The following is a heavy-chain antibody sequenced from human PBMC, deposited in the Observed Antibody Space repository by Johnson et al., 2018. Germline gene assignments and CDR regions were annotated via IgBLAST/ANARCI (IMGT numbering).Heavy chain of an antibody. Sequence: QVQLQESGPGLVKPSETLSLTCGVSGTSIRSDYWTWIRQPPGKGLECIGYIYYSGNTNYNPSLKSRVTISVDTSKNQFSLTLGSVTAADTAVYYRAGVPPYYYYIDVGGKGTTVTVSS. CDR3: AGVPPYYYYIDV. CDR1: GTSIRSDY. J-gene: IGHJ6*03. V-gene: IGHV4-59*01. CDR2: IYYSGNT.